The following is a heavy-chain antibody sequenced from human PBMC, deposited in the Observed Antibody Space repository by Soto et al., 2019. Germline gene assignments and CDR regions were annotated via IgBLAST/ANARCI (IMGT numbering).Heavy chain of an antibody. CDR1: CYTFTSYG. J-gene: IGHJ4*02. CDR3: ARVSYSSGPSYYFDY. D-gene: IGHD6-19*01. Sequence: ASVKVSCKASCYTFTSYGISWVRQAPGQGLEWMGWISAYNGNTNYAQKLQGRVTMTTDTSTSTAYMELSSLRSEDTAVYYCARVSYSSGPSYYFDYWGQGTLVTVSS. CDR2: ISAYNGNT. V-gene: IGHV1-18*01.